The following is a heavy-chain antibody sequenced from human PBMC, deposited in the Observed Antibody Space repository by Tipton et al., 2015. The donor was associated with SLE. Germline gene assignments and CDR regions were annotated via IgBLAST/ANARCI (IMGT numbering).Heavy chain of an antibody. CDR2: ISYDGSNK. CDR1: GFTFSSYG. J-gene: IGHJ3*02. Sequence: SLRLSCAASGFTFSSYGMHWVRQAPGKGLEWVAVISYDGSNKYYEDSVKGRFTTSRDNSKNTLYLQMNSLRAEDTAVYYCARERGYDFWSKGAFDIWGQGTMVTVSS. CDR3: ARERGYDFWSKGAFDI. D-gene: IGHD3-3*01. V-gene: IGHV3-30*03.